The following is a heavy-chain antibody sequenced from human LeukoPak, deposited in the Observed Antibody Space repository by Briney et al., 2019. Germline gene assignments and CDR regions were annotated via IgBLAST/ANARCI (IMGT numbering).Heavy chain of an antibody. D-gene: IGHD5-18*01. CDR3: ARDPGYSYGYDY. CDR1: GFTVSDNY. Sequence: GSLRLSCAASGFTVSDNYMSWVRQAPGKGLEWVSVIYSDGSTYYADSVKGRFTISRDNSKNTVYLQMNSLRAEDTAVYYCARDPGYSYGYDYWGQGTLVTVSS. CDR2: IYSDGST. J-gene: IGHJ4*02. V-gene: IGHV3-66*01.